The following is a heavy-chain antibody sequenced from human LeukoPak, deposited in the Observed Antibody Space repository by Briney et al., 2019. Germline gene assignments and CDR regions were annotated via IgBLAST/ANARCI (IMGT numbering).Heavy chain of an antibody. J-gene: IGHJ4*02. Sequence: GGSLRLSCAASGFTFSSYAMHWVRQAPGKGLEWVAVISYDGSNKYYADSVKGRFTISRDNSKNTLYLQMNSLRAEDTAVYYCARDGPYYDFWSGYPSDYWGQGTLVTVSS. CDR1: GFTFSSYA. CDR2: ISYDGSNK. V-gene: IGHV3-30*04. D-gene: IGHD3-3*01. CDR3: ARDGPYYDFWSGYPSDY.